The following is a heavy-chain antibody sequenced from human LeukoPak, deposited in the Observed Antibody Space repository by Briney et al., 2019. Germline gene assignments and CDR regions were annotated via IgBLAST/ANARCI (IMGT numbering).Heavy chain of an antibody. V-gene: IGHV3-23*01. CDR3: AKDHDILTGTPFDY. J-gene: IGHJ4*02. Sequence: TGGSLRLSCAASGFTFSSYAMSWVRQAPGKGLEWVSAISGSAGSTYYADSVKGRFTISRDNSENTLYLQMNSLRAEDTAVYYCAKDHDILTGTPFDYWGQGTLVTVSS. CDR1: GFTFSSYA. D-gene: IGHD3-9*01. CDR2: ISGSAGST.